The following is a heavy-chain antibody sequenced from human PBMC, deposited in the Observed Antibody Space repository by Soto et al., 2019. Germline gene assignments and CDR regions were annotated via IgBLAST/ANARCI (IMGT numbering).Heavy chain of an antibody. Sequence: PSVKVSCKASGYTFTSHGISWVRQAPGQGLEWMGWISAYNGNINYAQKLQGRVTMTTDTSTSTAYMELRSLRSDDTAVYYCARGFDWLDWFDPWGQGTLVTVSS. CDR1: GYTFTSHG. CDR3: ARGFDWLDWFDP. V-gene: IGHV1-18*01. CDR2: ISAYNGNI. D-gene: IGHD3-9*01. J-gene: IGHJ5*02.